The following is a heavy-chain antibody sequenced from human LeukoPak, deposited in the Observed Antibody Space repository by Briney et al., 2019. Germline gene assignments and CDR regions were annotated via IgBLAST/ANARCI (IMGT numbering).Heavy chain of an antibody. J-gene: IGHJ5*02. CDR3: ARGIARFDP. Sequence: SETLSLTCTVSGGSISSSSYYWGWIRQPPGKGLEWIGSIYYSGSTYYNPSLKSRVTVSVDTSKNQFSLKLSSVTAADTAVYYCARGIARFDPWGQRTLVTVSS. CDR2: IYYSGST. CDR1: GGSISSSSYY. V-gene: IGHV4-39*07. D-gene: IGHD6-13*01.